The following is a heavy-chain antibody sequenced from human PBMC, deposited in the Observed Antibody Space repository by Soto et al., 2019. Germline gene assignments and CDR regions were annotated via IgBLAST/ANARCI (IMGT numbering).Heavy chain of an antibody. CDR3: AKESSSWPYYFAY. CDR2: NSYDGSIE. CDR1: GFTFSRYG. D-gene: IGHD6-13*01. Sequence: QVQLVESGGGVVQPGRSLRLSCAASGFTFSRYGMNWVRQAPGKGLEWVAINSYDGSIEYYADSVKGRFTVSRDNSKNTLYLQMNSLRAEDTAIYYCAKESSSWPYYFAYWGQGTLVTVSS. J-gene: IGHJ4*02. V-gene: IGHV3-30*18.